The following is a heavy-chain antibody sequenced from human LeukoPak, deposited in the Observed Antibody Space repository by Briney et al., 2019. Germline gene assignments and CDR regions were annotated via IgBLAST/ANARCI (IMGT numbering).Heavy chain of an antibody. D-gene: IGHD6-13*01. CDR2: ISSSSSTI. J-gene: IGHJ4*02. Sequence: GGSLRLSCAASGFIFSSYSMNWVRQAPGKGLEWVSCISSSSSTIYYADSVKGRFTISRDNAKNSLYLQMNSLRAEDTAVYYCATPAAAGIDYWGQGTLVTVSS. V-gene: IGHV3-48*01. CDR3: ATPAAAGIDY. CDR1: GFIFSSYS.